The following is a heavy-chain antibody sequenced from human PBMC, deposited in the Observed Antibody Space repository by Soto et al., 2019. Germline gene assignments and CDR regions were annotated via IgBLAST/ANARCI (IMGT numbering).Heavy chain of an antibody. Sequence: GASVKVSCKASGYTFTSYAMHWVRQAPGQRLEWMGWINAGNGNTKYSQKFQGRVTITRDTSASTAYMELSSLRSEDTAVYYCARDFGGIVGATTSPRDYYYGTDVWGQGTTVTVSS. V-gene: IGHV1-3*01. CDR1: GYTFTSYA. CDR3: ARDFGGIVGATTSPRDYYYGTDV. CDR2: INAGNGNT. D-gene: IGHD1-26*01. J-gene: IGHJ6*02.